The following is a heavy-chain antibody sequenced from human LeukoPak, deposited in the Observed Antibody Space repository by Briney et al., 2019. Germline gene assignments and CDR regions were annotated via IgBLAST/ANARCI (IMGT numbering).Heavy chain of an antibody. Sequence: GASVKVSCKASGYTFTGYYMHWVRQAPGQGLEWMGWINPNSGGTNYAQKFQGRVTMTRDTSISTAYMELGRLRSDDTAVYYCASYVDTAMGSFDYWGQGTLVTVPS. J-gene: IGHJ4*02. V-gene: IGHV1-2*02. CDR1: GYTFTGYY. CDR2: INPNSGGT. D-gene: IGHD5-18*01. CDR3: ASYVDTAMGSFDY.